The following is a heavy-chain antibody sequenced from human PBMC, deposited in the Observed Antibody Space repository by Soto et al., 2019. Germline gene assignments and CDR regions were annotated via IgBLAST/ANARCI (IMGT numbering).Heavy chain of an antibody. CDR1: GVTFSSYS. Sequence: SVKVSCKASGVTFSSYSISWVRPAPGQGLEWMGGLIPIFGTANYAQKFKGRVTITADKSTSTAYMELGSLRSEDTAVYYCASSAAAGPFDYWCQGTLVTVSS. J-gene: IGHJ4*02. D-gene: IGHD6-13*01. V-gene: IGHV1-69*06. CDR2: LIPIFGTA. CDR3: ASSAAAGPFDY.